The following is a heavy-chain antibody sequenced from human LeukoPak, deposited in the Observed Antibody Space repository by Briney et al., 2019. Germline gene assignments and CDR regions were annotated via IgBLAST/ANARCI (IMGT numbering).Heavy chain of an antibody. CDR1: GFTFSNYA. Sequence: GGSLRLSCAASGFTFSNYAMNWVRQAPGKGLEWVSAISGSGGSTYYADSVKGRFTISRDNSKNTLYLQMDSLRAEDTAVYYCAKKGYCSSTSCFNDAFDIWGQGTMVTVSS. V-gene: IGHV3-23*01. CDR2: ISGSGGST. D-gene: IGHD2-2*01. CDR3: AKKGYCSSTSCFNDAFDI. J-gene: IGHJ3*02.